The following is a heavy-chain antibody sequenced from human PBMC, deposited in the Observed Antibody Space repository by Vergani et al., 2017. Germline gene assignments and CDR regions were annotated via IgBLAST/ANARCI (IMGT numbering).Heavy chain of an antibody. D-gene: IGHD6-13*01. CDR3: AHTQQLVHFDY. J-gene: IGHJ4*02. CDR1: GFSLSTSGVG. V-gene: IGHV2-5*01. Sequence: QITLKESGPTLVKPTQTLTLTCTFSGFSLSTSGVGVGWIRQPPGKALEWLALIYWNDDKRYSPSLKSRLTITKGTSKNQVVLTMTNMDPVDTATYYCAHTQQLVHFDYWGQGTLVTVSS. CDR2: IYWNDDK.